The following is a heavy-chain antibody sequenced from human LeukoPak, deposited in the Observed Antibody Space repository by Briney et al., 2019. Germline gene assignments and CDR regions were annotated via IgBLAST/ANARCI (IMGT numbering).Heavy chain of an antibody. J-gene: IGHJ3*02. CDR1: GFTFSSYE. Sequence: GGSLRLSCAASGFTFSSYEMNWVRQAPGKGLEWVSYISSSGSTIYYADSVKGRFTISRDNAKNSLYLQMNSLRAKDTAVYYCARVPNYYDSSGYYLGDAFDIWGQGTMVTVSS. D-gene: IGHD3-22*01. V-gene: IGHV3-48*03. CDR3: ARVPNYYDSSGYYLGDAFDI. CDR2: ISSSGSTI.